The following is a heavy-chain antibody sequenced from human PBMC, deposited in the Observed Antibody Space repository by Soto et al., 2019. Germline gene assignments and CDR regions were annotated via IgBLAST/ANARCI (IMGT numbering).Heavy chain of an antibody. CDR2: IKGDGSEK. V-gene: IGHV3-7*01. D-gene: IGHD1-1*01. CDR1: GFTFTSRW. CDR3: ATNSGAETFDS. J-gene: IGHJ4*02. Sequence: EVQLVESGGGLVQPGGSLRLSYAASGFTFTSRWMNWVRQAPGKGLEWVANIKGDGSEKTCGDSVKGRFTISRDNAKNSLYLQMNNLRAEDTAVYYCATNSGAETFDSWGQGTLVTVSS.